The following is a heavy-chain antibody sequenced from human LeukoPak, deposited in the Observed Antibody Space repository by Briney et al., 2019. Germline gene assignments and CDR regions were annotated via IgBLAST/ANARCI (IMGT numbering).Heavy chain of an antibody. CDR2: INHSGST. Sequence: SETLSLTCAVYGGSFSGYYWSWIRQPPGKGLEWIGEINHSGSTNYNPSLKSRVTISVDTSKNQFSLKLSSVTAADTAVYYCARGGYGGNSIISLFDYWGQGTLVTVSS. CDR3: ARGGYGGNSIISLFDY. CDR1: GGSFSGYY. J-gene: IGHJ4*02. V-gene: IGHV4-34*01. D-gene: IGHD4-23*01.